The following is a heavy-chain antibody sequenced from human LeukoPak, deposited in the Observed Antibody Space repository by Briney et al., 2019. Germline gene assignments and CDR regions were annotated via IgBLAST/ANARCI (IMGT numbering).Heavy chain of an antibody. CDR2: ISGGGGST. Sequence: PGGSLRLSCAASGSTFSSYDMSWVRQAPGKGLEWVSAISGGGGSTYYADSVKGRFTISRDNSKNTLYLQMNSLRAEDTAVYYCAKDKATVTWFDYRGQGTLVTVSS. CDR1: GSTFSSYD. V-gene: IGHV3-23*01. D-gene: IGHD4-17*01. CDR3: AKDKATVTWFDY. J-gene: IGHJ4*02.